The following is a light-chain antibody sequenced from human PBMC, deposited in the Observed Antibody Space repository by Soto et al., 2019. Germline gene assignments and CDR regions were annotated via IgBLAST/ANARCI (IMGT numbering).Light chain of an antibody. Sequence: QSVLTQPPSASGTPGQRVTISCSGSSSNIGTNVVNWYQQFPGTAPKLLIYTDDHRPSGVPDRFSGSRSGTSASMAISGLQSEDAADYYCEAWDDNLNGVVFGGGTKLTVL. CDR1: SSNIGTNV. J-gene: IGLJ3*02. CDR3: EAWDDNLNGVV. CDR2: TDD. V-gene: IGLV1-44*01.